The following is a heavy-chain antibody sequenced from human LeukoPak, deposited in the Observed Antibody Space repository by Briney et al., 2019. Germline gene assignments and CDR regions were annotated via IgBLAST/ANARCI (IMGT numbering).Heavy chain of an antibody. CDR1: GFTFSSYA. CDR3: AKDRPLRTSYHGYFDY. Sequence: GGSLRLSCAASGFTFSSYAMSWVRQAPGKGLEWVSALTLSGTNTHYADSVKGRFTISRDVSKNTLYLQMNTLRAEDTAVYYCAKDRPLRTSYHGYFDYWGQGTLVTVSS. D-gene: IGHD3-16*01. CDR2: LTLSGTNT. V-gene: IGHV3-23*01. J-gene: IGHJ4*02.